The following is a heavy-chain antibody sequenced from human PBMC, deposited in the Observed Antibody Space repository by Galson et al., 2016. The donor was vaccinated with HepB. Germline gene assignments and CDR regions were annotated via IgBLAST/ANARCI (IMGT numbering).Heavy chain of an antibody. Sequence: GLEWIGEINPAGNKFYNPSLVSRVSISVDTSKNQFSLKVTSVTAADTAVYYCAGDVVPAASGDYWGHGTLVTVSS. D-gene: IGHD2-2*01. CDR2: INPAGNK. V-gene: IGHV4-34*01. J-gene: IGHJ4*01. CDR3: AGDVVPAASGDY.